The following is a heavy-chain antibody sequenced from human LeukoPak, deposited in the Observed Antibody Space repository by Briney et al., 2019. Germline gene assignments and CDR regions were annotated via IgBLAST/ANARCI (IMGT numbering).Heavy chain of an antibody. V-gene: IGHV3-30*18. CDR3: AKDMSSSWYAFDY. D-gene: IGHD6-13*01. CDR2: ISYDGSNK. Sequence: GRSLRLSCAASGFTFSSYGMHWVRQAPGKGLEWVAVISYDGSNKYYADSVKGRFTISRDNSKNTLYLQMSSLRAEDTAVYYCAKDMSSSWYAFDYWGQGTLVTVSS. J-gene: IGHJ4*02. CDR1: GFTFSSYG.